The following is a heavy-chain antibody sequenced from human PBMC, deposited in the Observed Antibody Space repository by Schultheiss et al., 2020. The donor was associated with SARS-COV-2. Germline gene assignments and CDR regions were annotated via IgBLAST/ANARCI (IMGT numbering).Heavy chain of an antibody. CDR3: ARGLRYSYGSRSTWFDP. CDR2: IYTSGST. V-gene: IGHV4-4*07. Sequence: SETLSLTCTVSGGSISSYYWSWIRQPAGKGLEWIGRIYTSGSTNYNPSLKSLVTISVDTSKNQFSLKLSSVTAADTAVYYCARGLRYSYGSRSTWFDPWGQGTLVTVSS. D-gene: IGHD5-18*01. CDR1: GGSISSYY. J-gene: IGHJ5*02.